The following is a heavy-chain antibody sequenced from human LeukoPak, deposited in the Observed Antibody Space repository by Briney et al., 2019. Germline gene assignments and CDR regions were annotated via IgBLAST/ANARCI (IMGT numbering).Heavy chain of an antibody. CDR2: IIPCGCDT. V-gene: IGHV5-51*01. CDR3: ARRPLRSQNFCDP. J-gene: IGHJ5*02. D-gene: IGHD3-16*01. CDR1: GGRFTSYW. Sequence: GESPKISCSASGGRFTSYWVAWVRQKPGKGLEEKGIIIPCGCDTRYSPSFEGQVSISVDGSTTTAYQHQSSLTAADTALLYCARRPLRSQNFCDPGGEGTLDTV.